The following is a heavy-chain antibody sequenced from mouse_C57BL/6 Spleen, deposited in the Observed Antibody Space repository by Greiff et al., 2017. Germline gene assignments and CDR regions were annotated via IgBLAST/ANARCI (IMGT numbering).Heavy chain of an antibody. CDR1: GYTFTDYE. V-gene: IGHV1-15*01. J-gene: IGHJ3*01. CDR2: IDPETGGT. D-gene: IGHD2-3*01. CDR3: TRIEDGRFAY. Sequence: VQLQQSGAELVRPGASVTLSCKASGYTFTDYEMHWVKQTPVHGLAWIGAIDPETGGTDYNQKFKGKAILTADKSSSTAYMELRSLTSEGSAVYCCTRIEDGRFAYWGQGTLVTVSA.